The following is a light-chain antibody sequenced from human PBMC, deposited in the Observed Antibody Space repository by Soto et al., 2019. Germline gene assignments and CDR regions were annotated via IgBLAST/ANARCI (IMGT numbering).Light chain of an antibody. V-gene: IGKV3-20*01. CDR2: GAS. CDR1: QSVTSNY. J-gene: IGKJ5*01. Sequence: EIVLRQSPGTLSLSTGERATLXXRSSQSVTSNYLAWYQQTPGQAPRXXLFGASIRATGIPDRFSGSGSGTDFTLTISRLEPEDFAVYYCQQYGSSRITFGQGTRLEIK. CDR3: QQYGSSRIT.